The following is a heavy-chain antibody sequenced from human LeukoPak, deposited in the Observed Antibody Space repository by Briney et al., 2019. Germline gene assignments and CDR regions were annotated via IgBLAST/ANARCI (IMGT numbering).Heavy chain of an antibody. D-gene: IGHD2-8*02. CDR2: IWSDGNNR. CDR1: GFSFRNYG. J-gene: IGHJ6*03. CDR3: AKDPGASVSGFHMDV. V-gene: IGHV3-30*02. Sequence: PGGSLRLSCAASGFSFRNYGMHWVRQATGKGLEWVSFIWSDGNNRFYEDSVKGRFTISRDNSKNMLFLQMDTLRSEDTALYYCAKDPGASVSGFHMDVWGKGTTVIVSS.